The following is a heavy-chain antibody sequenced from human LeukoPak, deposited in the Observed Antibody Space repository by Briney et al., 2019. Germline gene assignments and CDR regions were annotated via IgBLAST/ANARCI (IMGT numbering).Heavy chain of an antibody. CDR3: AKDTSTFPHNWFDP. D-gene: IGHD5/OR15-5a*01. V-gene: IGHV3-23*01. CDR2: ISGSGGST. Sequence: GGSLRLSCAASGFTFSSYGMSWVRQAPGKGLEWVSAISGSGGSTYYADSVKGRFTIPRDNSKNTLYLQMNSLRAEDTAVYYCAKDTSTFPHNWFDPWGQGTLVTVSS. CDR1: GFTFSSYG. J-gene: IGHJ5*02.